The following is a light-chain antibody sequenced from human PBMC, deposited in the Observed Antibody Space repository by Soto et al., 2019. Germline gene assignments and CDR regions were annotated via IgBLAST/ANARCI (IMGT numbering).Light chain of an antibody. CDR2: EVS. V-gene: IGLV2-8*01. CDR3: SSYAGSNNLGV. Sequence: QSALTQPPSASGSPGQSVTISCTGTSSDVGGYNFVSWYQQHPGKAPKLIIYEVSKRPSGVPDRFSGSKSGNTASLTVSGLQAEDEADYYCSSYAGSNNLGVFGGGTKLTV. J-gene: IGLJ2*01. CDR1: SSDVGGYNF.